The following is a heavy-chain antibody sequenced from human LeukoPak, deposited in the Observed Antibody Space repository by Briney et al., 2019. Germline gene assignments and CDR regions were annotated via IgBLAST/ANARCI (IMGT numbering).Heavy chain of an antibody. Sequence: QPGGSLRLSCAASGFTFSSYGMRWVRQAPGKGLEWVAFIRYDGSNKYYADSVKGRFTTSRDNSKNSLYLQMNSLRAEDTSVYYCAKGPYYSVSGSPIDDWGNGAMVTAS. CDR3: AKGPYYSVSGSPIDD. V-gene: IGHV3-30*02. J-gene: IGHJ4*01. CDR1: GFTFSSYG. D-gene: IGHD3-10*01. CDR2: IRYDGSNK.